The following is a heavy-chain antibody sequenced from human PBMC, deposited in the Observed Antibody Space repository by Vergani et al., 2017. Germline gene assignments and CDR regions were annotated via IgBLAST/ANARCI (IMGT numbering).Heavy chain of an antibody. J-gene: IGHJ5*02. D-gene: IGHD3-10*01. CDR1: GGTFSSYA. CDR2: IIPIFGTA. Sequence: QVQLVQSGAEVKKPGSSVKVSCKASGGTFSSYAISWVRQAPGQGLEWMGGIIPIFGTANYAQKFQGRVTSTADESTSTAYMELSSLRSEDTAVYYCARFSGGMVRGVNDWFDPWGQGTLVTVSS. V-gene: IGHV1-69*01. CDR3: ARFSGGMVRGVNDWFDP.